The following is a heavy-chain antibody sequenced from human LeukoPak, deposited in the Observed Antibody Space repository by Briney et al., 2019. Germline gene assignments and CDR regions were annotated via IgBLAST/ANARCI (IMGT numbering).Heavy chain of an antibody. CDR2: ISSSSSLR. CDR1: GFTFSSYT. J-gene: IGHJ4*02. D-gene: IGHD3-22*01. V-gene: IGHV3-48*04. Sequence: GGSLRLSCAASGFTFSSYTMSWVRQAPGKGLEWVSYISSSSSLRYYGDSVKGRFTVSRDNAKNTLYLQMNSLRAEDTAVYYCARGYYDSSGYYLIDYWGQGTLVTVSS. CDR3: ARGYYDSSGYYLIDY.